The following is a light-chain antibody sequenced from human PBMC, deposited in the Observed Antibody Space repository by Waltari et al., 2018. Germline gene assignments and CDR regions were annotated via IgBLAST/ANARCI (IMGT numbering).Light chain of an antibody. CDR2: WAS. J-gene: IGKJ3*01. Sequence: DIVMTQSPDSLAVSLGERATINCKSSQSVLYSSNNKNYLAWYQQKPGQPPKLLLYWASTRASGAPDRFSGSGSGTDFTLTISSLQAEDVAVYYCHQYYSTPFTFGPGTKVDIK. CDR3: HQYYSTPFT. V-gene: IGKV4-1*01. CDR1: QSVLYSSNNKNY.